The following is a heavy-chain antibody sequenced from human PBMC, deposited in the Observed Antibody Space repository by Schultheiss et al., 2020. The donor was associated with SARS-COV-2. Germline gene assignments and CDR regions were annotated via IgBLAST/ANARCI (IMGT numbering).Heavy chain of an antibody. D-gene: IGHD3-9*01. CDR1: GFTFDNYA. J-gene: IGHJ6*02. CDR2: ISSSSSYI. V-gene: IGHV3-21*01. CDR3: ARDLGILTGDGMDV. Sequence: GGSLRLSCAASGFTFDNYAMSWVRQAPGKGLEWVSSISSSSSYIYYADSVKGRFTISRDNAKNSLYLQMNSLRAEDTAVYYCARDLGILTGDGMDVWGQGTTVTVSS.